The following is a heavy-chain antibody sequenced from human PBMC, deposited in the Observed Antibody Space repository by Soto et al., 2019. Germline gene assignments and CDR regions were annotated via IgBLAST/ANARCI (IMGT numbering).Heavy chain of an antibody. CDR1: GGSMSGFY. Sequence: SETLSLTCTVSGGSMSGFYWTWIRQPAGKGLEWIWRVYSSGGTHYSSSLKSRITLSLDTSTNQFSLRLLSVSDADSAVCFCAGGQRFSGWFGPRDKGTLVTVSS. V-gene: IGHV4-4*07. CDR3: AGGQRFSGWFGP. D-gene: IGHD3-3*01. CDR2: VYSSGGT. J-gene: IGHJ5*02.